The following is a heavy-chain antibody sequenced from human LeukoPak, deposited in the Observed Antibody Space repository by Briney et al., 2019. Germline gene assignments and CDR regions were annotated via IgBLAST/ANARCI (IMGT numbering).Heavy chain of an antibody. V-gene: IGHV1-69*13. J-gene: IGHJ3*02. CDR2: IIPIFGTA. CDR3: ARDYGGNLKKGAFDI. Sequence: ASVKVSCKASGGTFSSYAISWVRQAPGQGLEWMGGIIPIFGTANYAQKFQGRVTITADESTSTAYMELSSLRSEDTAVYYCARDYGGNLKKGAFDIWGQGTMVTVSS. CDR1: GGTFSSYA. D-gene: IGHD4-23*01.